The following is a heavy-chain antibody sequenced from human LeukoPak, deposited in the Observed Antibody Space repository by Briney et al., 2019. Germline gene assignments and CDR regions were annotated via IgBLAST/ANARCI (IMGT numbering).Heavy chain of an antibody. Sequence: GESLKISCKGSGYSFTSSWIGWVRQMPGKGLEWMGIIYPGDSDTRYSPSFQGQVTISADKSISTAYLQWSSLKASDTAMYYCARRVGETYYYGSGSYYNWFDPWGQGTLVTVSS. V-gene: IGHV5-51*01. J-gene: IGHJ5*02. D-gene: IGHD3-10*01. CDR2: IYPGDSDT. CDR1: GYSFTSSW. CDR3: ARRVGETYYYGSGSYYNWFDP.